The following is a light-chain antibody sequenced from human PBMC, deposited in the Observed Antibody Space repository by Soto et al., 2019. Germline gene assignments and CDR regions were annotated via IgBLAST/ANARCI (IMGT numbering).Light chain of an antibody. CDR2: GAS. CDR1: QSVSSSY. Sequence: EIGLTQSPGTLSLSPGERATLSCRAGQSVSSSYLAWYQQKPGQAPRLLIYGASSRATGIPDRFSGSGSGTDFTLTISRLEPEDFAVYYCQQYGSSPWTFGQGTKVDIK. J-gene: IGKJ1*01. CDR3: QQYGSSPWT. V-gene: IGKV3-20*01.